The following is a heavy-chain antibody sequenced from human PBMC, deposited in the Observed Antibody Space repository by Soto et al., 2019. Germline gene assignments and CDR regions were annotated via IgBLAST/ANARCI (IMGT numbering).Heavy chain of an antibody. V-gene: IGHV1-18*01. CDR1: GYTFTRYG. Sequence: GASVKVSCKASGYTFTRYGISWVRQAPGQGVEWMGWISAYNGNTNYAQKLQGRVTMTTDTSTSTAYMELRSLRSDDTAVYYCAREASIAARRVYYYYMDVWGKGTTATVSS. CDR2: ISAYNGNT. D-gene: IGHD6-6*01. CDR3: AREASIAARRVYYYYMDV. J-gene: IGHJ6*03.